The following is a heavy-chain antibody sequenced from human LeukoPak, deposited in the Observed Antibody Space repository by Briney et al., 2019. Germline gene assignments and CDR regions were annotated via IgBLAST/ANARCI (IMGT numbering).Heavy chain of an antibody. Sequence: GASVKVSCKASGYTFTSYGISWVRQAPGQGLEWMGWISAYNGNTNYAQKLQGRVTMTRNTSISTAYMELSSLRSEDTAVYYCARDAWELLRNGMDVWGQGTTVTVSS. J-gene: IGHJ6*02. CDR2: ISAYNGNT. CDR3: ARDAWELLRNGMDV. D-gene: IGHD1-26*01. CDR1: GYTFTSYG. V-gene: IGHV1-18*01.